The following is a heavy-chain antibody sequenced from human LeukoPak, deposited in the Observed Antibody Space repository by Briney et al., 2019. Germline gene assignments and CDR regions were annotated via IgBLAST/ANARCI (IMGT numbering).Heavy chain of an antibody. CDR3: ARGQSYYYDSSGYTD. D-gene: IGHD3-22*01. CDR2: MNANSGNT. CDR1: GYTFANYD. V-gene: IGHV1-8*01. J-gene: IGHJ4*02. Sequence: EASVKVSCKASGYTFANYDMNWVRQATGQGLEWMGWMNANSGNTGYAQKFQSRVTMTRNTSISTANMELNSLRSEDTAVYYCARGQSYYYDSSGYTDWGQGTLVIVSS.